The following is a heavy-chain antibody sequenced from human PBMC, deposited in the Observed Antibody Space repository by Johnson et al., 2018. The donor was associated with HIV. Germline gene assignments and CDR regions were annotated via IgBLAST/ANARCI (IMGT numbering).Heavy chain of an antibody. CDR3: ARDSGQQLADAFEI. Sequence: QVQLVESGGGVVQPGGSLRLSCAASGFTFSSYGMHWVRQAPGKGLQWVAFVRHDGSNKYYANSVKGRLTISRDNSKNKLYLQVGSLRAEETAVYYCARDSGQQLADAFEIWGQGTMVTVSS. V-gene: IGHV3-30*02. CDR1: GFTFSSYG. J-gene: IGHJ3*02. D-gene: IGHD6-6*01. CDR2: VRHDGSNK.